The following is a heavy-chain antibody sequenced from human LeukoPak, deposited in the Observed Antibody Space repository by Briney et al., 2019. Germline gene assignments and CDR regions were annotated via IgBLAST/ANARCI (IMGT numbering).Heavy chain of an antibody. CDR2: IYPYDSET. J-gene: IGHJ4*02. CDR3: ARHIGYSAWNPDY. Sequence: GESLKISCKASGYSFTGFWIGWVRQMPGKGLEWMGIIYPYDSETRYSPSFQGQVTISADKSISTACLQWSSLKAPDTAMYYCARHIGYSAWNPDYWGQGTLVTVSS. CDR1: GYSFTGFW. V-gene: IGHV5-51*01. D-gene: IGHD5-18*01.